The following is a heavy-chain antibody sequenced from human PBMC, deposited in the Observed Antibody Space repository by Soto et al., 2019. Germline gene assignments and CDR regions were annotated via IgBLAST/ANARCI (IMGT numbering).Heavy chain of an antibody. V-gene: IGHV3-21*01. Sequence: GGSLRLSCAASGFTFSSYSMNWVRQAPGKGLEWVASITYGSTNIYYADSVKGRFTISRDNSKSTLSLQMNSLRADDTAVYYCARAEYSSSWSPYYYYYGMDVWGQGTTVTVSS. CDR3: ARAEYSSSWSPYYYYYGMDV. CDR2: ITYGSTNI. CDR1: GFTFSSYS. J-gene: IGHJ6*02. D-gene: IGHD6-13*01.